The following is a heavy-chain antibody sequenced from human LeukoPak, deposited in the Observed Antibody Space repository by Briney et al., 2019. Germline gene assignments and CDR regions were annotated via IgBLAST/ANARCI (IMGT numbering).Heavy chain of an antibody. CDR1: GGSFSGYY. Sequence: SETLSLTCAVYGGSFSGYYWSWIRQPPGKGLEWIGEINHSGSTNYNPSLKSRVTISVDTSKNQFSLKLSSVTAADTAVYYCARAPFDYWGQGTLVAVSS. CDR3: ARAPFDY. V-gene: IGHV4-34*01. CDR2: INHSGST. J-gene: IGHJ4*02.